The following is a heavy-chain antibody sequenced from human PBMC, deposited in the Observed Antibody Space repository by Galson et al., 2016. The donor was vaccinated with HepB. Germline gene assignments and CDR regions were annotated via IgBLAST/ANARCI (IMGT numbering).Heavy chain of an antibody. D-gene: IGHD2-2*01. CDR1: GFTFSGYA. V-gene: IGHV3-64*01. Sequence: SLRLSCAASGFTFSGYAMHWVRQAPGKGLEYVSAISSNGGSTYYANSVKGRFTISRDNSKNTLYLQMGSLRAEDMAVYYCARSLTLYCISTTCYGNYYGMDVWGQGTTVTVSS. CDR3: ARSLTLYCISTTCYGNYYGMDV. J-gene: IGHJ6*02. CDR2: ISSNGGST.